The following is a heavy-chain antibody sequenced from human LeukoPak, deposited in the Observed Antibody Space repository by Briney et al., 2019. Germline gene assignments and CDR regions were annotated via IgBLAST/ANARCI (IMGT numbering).Heavy chain of an antibody. CDR1: GFTFRSYA. J-gene: IGHJ4*02. CDR2: ISYDGSNK. CDR3: ARGPSSSWSDYFDY. V-gene: IGHV3-30-3*01. D-gene: IGHD6-13*01. Sequence: GGSLRLSCAASGFTFRSYAMHWVRQAPGKGLEWVAVISYDGSNKYYADSVKGRSTISRDNSKNTLYLQMNSLRAEDTAVYYCARGPSSSWSDYFDYWGQGTLVTVSS.